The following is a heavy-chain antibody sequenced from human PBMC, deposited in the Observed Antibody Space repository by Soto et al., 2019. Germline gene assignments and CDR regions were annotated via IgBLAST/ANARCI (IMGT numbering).Heavy chain of an antibody. V-gene: IGHV4-4*02. D-gene: IGHD4-17*01. J-gene: IGHJ5*02. CDR1: GGSISSSNW. CDR2: IYHSGST. CDR3: ARGLGNDDYGDDGGWFDP. Sequence: QVQLQESGPGLVKPSGTLSLTCAVSGGSISSSNWWSWVRQPPGKGLEWIGEIYHSGSTNYNPSHKRRVTISVDKSKNRFSLKLTSVTAADTAVYYCARGLGNDDYGDDGGWFDPWGQGTLVTGSS.